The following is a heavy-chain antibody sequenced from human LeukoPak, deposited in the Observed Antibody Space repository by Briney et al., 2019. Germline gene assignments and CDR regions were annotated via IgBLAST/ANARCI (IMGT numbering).Heavy chain of an antibody. CDR3: AGHRGTTYYMDV. CDR1: GYTFTGYY. V-gene: IGHV1-2*02. J-gene: IGHJ6*03. CDR2: ISPNSGVT. Sequence: ASVKVSCKASGYTFTGYYIHWVRQAPGQGLEWMGWISPNSGVTNYAQNFQGRVTMTRDTSITTAYMELSRLRSDDTAVYYCAGHRGTTYYMDVWGKGTTVTISS. D-gene: IGHD1-1*01.